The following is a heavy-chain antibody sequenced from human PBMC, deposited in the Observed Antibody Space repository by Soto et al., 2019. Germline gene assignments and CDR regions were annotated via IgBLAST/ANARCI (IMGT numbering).Heavy chain of an antibody. CDR1: GGTFSSYA. J-gene: IGHJ4*02. CDR3: ARGRVNYDFWSGYSSFDY. Sequence: ASVKVSCKAPGGTFSSYAISWVRQAPGPGLEWMGGIIPIFGTANSAQKFQGRVTITADESTSTAYMELSSLRSEDTAVYYCARGRVNYDFWSGYSSFDYWGQGTLVTVSS. D-gene: IGHD3-3*01. V-gene: IGHV1-69*13. CDR2: IIPIFGTA.